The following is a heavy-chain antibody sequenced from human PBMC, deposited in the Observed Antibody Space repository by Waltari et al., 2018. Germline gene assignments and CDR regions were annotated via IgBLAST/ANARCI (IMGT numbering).Heavy chain of an antibody. CDR3: ARSHDTSAAFDI. V-gene: IGHV3-21*01. J-gene: IGHJ3*02. CDR2: ISSSSSYI. CDR1: GFPFSSYS. D-gene: IGHD3-22*01. Sequence: EVQLVESGGGLVEPGGSLRLSCAASGFPFSSYSMNWVRQAPGKGLEWVSSISSSSSYIYYADSVKGRFTISRDNAKNSLYLQVNSLRAEDTAVYYCARSHDTSAAFDIWGQGTMVTVSS.